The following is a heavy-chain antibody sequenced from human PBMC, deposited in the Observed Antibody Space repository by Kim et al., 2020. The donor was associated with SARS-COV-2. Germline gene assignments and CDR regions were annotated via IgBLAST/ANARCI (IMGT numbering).Heavy chain of an antibody. Sequence: ASVKVSCKASGYAFRSHSLHWVRQAPGQRPEWMGWINTATGKTKYTQDLQGRLTITMDTSASTVYMELSGLRSEDSAVYHCARDLQVDYYGSERYTSWFDPWGQGTLVTVSS. J-gene: IGHJ5*02. D-gene: IGHD3-10*01. V-gene: IGHV1-3*04. CDR1: GYAFRSHS. CDR3: ARDLQVDYYGSERYTSWFDP. CDR2: INTATGKT.